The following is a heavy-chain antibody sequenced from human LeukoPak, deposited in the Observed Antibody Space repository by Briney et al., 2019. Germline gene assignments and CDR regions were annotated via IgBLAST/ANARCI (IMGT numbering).Heavy chain of an antibody. V-gene: IGHV4-39*07. D-gene: IGHD4-17*01. J-gene: IGHJ6*02. CDR1: GGSISSSSYY. CDR2: IYYSGST. Sequence: SETLSLTCTVSGGSISSSSYYWDWIRQPPGKGLEWIGSIYYSGSTYYNPSLKSRVTISVDTSKNQFSLKLSSVTAADTAVYYCARGNTMDYGDYGYYYYGMDVWGQGTTVTVSS. CDR3: ARGNTMDYGDYGYYYYGMDV.